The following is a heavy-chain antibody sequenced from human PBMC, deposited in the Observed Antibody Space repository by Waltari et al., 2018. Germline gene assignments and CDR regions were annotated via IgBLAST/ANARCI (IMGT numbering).Heavy chain of an antibody. D-gene: IGHD6-25*01. CDR3: ARAPLQRRNFNFDY. V-gene: IGHV4-4*02. Sequence: QLQLQESGPGLVKPSETLSLTCAVSGGSISSSNWWSWVRQPPGKGLEWIGGIYHSGSTNYNPSLKGRVTISVDKSKNQFSLKLSSVTAADTAVYYCARAPLQRRNFNFDYLGQGTLVTVSS. CDR1: GGSISSSNW. J-gene: IGHJ4*02. CDR2: IYHSGST.